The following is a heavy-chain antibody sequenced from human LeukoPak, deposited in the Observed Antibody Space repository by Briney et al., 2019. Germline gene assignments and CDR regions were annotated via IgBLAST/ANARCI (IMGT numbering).Heavy chain of an antibody. D-gene: IGHD4-23*01. J-gene: IGHJ3*02. CDR3: AKDQGLRWPNDALDI. Sequence: PGGSLRPSCAISGFTFSDYGVHWVRQAPGKGLEWVAVMSYDGTNKYYGSSVKGRFTISSDSFRNTLYLQMNGLRAEDTAVYYCAKDQGLRWPNDALDIWGQGTMVTVSS. V-gene: IGHV3-30*18. CDR2: MSYDGTNK. CDR1: GFTFSDYG.